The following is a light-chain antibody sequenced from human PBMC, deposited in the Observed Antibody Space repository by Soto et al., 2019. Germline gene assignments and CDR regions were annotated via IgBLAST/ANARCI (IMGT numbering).Light chain of an antibody. Sequence: QSVLTQPASVSGSPGQSITISCTGTSSDVGRYNLVSWYQQLPGKAPKLIIYEVNERPSGISDRFSGSKSGNTASLTISGLQDEDEADYFCCSYVRSSILMFGGGTKLTVL. CDR3: CSYVRSSILM. J-gene: IGLJ3*02. V-gene: IGLV2-23*02. CDR2: EVN. CDR1: SSDVGRYNL.